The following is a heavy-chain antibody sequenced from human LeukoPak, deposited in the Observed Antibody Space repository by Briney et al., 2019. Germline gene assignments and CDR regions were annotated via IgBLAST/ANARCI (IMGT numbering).Heavy chain of an antibody. CDR2: ISGSGGST. CDR3: AREDVSGLWSGEPTVDY. D-gene: IGHD3-10*01. J-gene: IGHJ4*02. Sequence: TGGSLRLSCAASGFTFSSYAMSWVRQAPGKGLEWVSAISGSGGSTYYADSVKGRFTISRDNSKNTLYLQMNSLRAEDTAVYYCAREDVSGLWSGEPTVDYWGQGTLVTVSS. V-gene: IGHV3-23*01. CDR1: GFTFSSYA.